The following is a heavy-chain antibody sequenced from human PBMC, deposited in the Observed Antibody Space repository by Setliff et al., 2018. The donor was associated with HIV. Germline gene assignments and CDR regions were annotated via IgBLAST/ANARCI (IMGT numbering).Heavy chain of an antibody. Sequence: PGGSLRLSCAASGFTFSSYSMNWVRQTPGKGLEWVSYISSSDTTIYYADSVKGRFTISRDNAKNSLYLQMNSLRAEDTAVYYCANYIQYDFRFDYWGQGTLVTVSS. D-gene: IGHD3-16*01. CDR3: ANYIQYDFRFDY. CDR2: ISSSDTTI. CDR1: GFTFSSYS. V-gene: IGHV3-48*01. J-gene: IGHJ4*02.